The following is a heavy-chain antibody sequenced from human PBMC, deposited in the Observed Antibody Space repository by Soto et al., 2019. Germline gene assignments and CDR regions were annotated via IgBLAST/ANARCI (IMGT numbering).Heavy chain of an antibody. V-gene: IGHV3-33*01. CDR1: GFIFSNYG. D-gene: IGHD2-15*01. CDR3: ARGGGVAAAPGETDLDH. J-gene: IGHJ4*02. CDR2: ISFDGSDE. Sequence: GGSLRLSCVASGFIFSNYGMHWVRQAPGKGLEWVAVISFDGSDESYGDPVKGRFTIYRDNSRDTVYLQMNSLRADDTAVYYCARGGGVAAAPGETDLDHWGRGTLVTVSS.